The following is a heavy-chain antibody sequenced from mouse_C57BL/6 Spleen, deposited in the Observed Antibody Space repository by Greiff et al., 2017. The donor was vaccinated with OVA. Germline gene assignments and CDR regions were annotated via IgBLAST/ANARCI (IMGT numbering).Heavy chain of an antibody. J-gene: IGHJ2*01. CDR3: ARDEGYGYDFDY. V-gene: IGHV5-4*01. CDR1: GFTFSSYA. Sequence: EVKVVESGGGLVKPGGSLKLSCAASGFTFSSYAMSWVRQTPEKRLEWVASISDGGSYTYYPDNVKGRFTISRDNAKNNLYLQMSHLKSEDTAMYYCARDEGYGYDFDYWGQGTTLTVSS. CDR2: ISDGGSYT. D-gene: IGHD2-2*01.